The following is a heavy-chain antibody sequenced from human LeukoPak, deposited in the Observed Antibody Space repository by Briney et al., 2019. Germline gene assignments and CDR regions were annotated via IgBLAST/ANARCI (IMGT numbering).Heavy chain of an antibody. V-gene: IGHV4-59*05. D-gene: IGHD3-10*01. J-gene: IGHJ4*02. CDR1: GFTFSSYSMN. Sequence: GPLRLSCAASGFTFSSYSMNWVRKPPGKGLEWIGSIYYSGSTYYNPSLKSRVTISADTSKNQFSLKLSSVTAADTAVYYCARLTYYYGSGSYTFDDWGQGTLVTVSS. CDR3: ARLTYYYGSGSYTFDD. CDR2: IYYSGST.